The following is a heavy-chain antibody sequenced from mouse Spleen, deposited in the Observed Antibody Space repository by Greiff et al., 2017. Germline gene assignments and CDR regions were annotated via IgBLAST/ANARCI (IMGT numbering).Heavy chain of an antibody. CDR2: ISDGGSYT. Sequence: EVQRVESGGGLVKPGGSLKLSCAASGFTFSDYYMYWVRQTPEKRLEWVATISDGGSYTYYPDSVKGRFTISRDNAKNNLYLQMSSLKSEDTAMYYCARDGYYYAMDYWGQGTSVTVSS. V-gene: IGHV5-4*02. J-gene: IGHJ4*01. D-gene: IGHD2-2*01. CDR3: ARDGYYYAMDY. CDR1: GFTFSDYY.